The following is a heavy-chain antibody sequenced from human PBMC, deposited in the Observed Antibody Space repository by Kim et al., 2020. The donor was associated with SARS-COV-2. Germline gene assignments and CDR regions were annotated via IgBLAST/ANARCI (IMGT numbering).Heavy chain of an antibody. Sequence: NPSLKSRVTISVDTSKNQFSLKLSSVTAADTAVYYCASYYWSGGLHSFDYWGQGTLVTVSS. V-gene: IGHV4-39*07. CDR3: ASYYWSGGLHSFDY. J-gene: IGHJ4*02. D-gene: IGHD3-3*01.